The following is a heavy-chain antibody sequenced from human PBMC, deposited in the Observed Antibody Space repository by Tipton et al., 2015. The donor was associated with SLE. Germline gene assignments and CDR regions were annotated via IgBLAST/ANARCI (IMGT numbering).Heavy chain of an antibody. V-gene: IGHV4-61*02. J-gene: IGHJ3*02. CDR3: ARGFLEWLFDDAFDI. CDR2: IYTSGST. CDR1: GGSISSGSYY. Sequence: TLSLTCTVSGGSISSGSYYWSWIRQPAGKGLEWIGRIYTSGSTNYNPSLKSRVTISVDTSKNQFSLKLSCVTAADTAVHYCARGFLEWLFDDAFDIWGQGTMVTVSS. D-gene: IGHD3-3*01.